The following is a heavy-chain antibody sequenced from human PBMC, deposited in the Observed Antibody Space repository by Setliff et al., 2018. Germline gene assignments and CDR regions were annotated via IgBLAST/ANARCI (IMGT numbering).Heavy chain of an antibody. Sequence: PSETLSLTCTVSGGSISSYYWNWIRQPPGKGLEWIGYIHYSGSPNYHPSLKSRVSTSVDTSQNQISLKLSPVTAADTAVYYCARTMYSSSWYGAFDIWGQGTMVTVSS. CDR3: ARTMYSSSWYGAFDI. V-gene: IGHV4-59*01. CDR1: GGSISSYY. D-gene: IGHD6-13*01. CDR2: IHYSGSP. J-gene: IGHJ3*02.